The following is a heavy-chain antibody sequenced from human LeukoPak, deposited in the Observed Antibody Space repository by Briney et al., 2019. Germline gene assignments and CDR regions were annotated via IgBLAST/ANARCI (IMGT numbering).Heavy chain of an antibody. Sequence: GTSLRLSCAASGFSFGGYAIHWVRQAPGKGLEWVAVISYDGSNKYYADSVKGRFTISRDNSKNTLYLQMNSVRAEDTAVYYCARDQGYCSGGSCYFFHFDYWGQGTLVTVSS. CDR2: ISYDGSNK. J-gene: IGHJ4*02. D-gene: IGHD2-15*01. V-gene: IGHV3-30*04. CDR3: ARDQGYCSGGSCYFFHFDY. CDR1: GFSFGGYA.